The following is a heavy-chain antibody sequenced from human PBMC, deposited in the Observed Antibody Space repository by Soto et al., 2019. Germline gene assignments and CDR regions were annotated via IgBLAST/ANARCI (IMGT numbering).Heavy chain of an antibody. CDR2: IIPIFGTA. J-gene: IGHJ6*02. CDR3: AQEGGYSYGYGMDV. V-gene: IGHV1-69*06. CDR1: GGTFSSYA. D-gene: IGHD5-18*01. Sequence: SVKVSCKASGGTFSSYAISWVRQAPGQGLEWMGGIIPIFGTANYAQKFQGRVTITADKSTSTAYMELSSLRSEDTAVYYCAQEGGYSYGYGMDVWGQGTTVTVSS.